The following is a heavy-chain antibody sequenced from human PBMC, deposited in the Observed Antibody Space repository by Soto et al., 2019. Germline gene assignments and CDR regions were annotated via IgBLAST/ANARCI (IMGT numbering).Heavy chain of an antibody. V-gene: IGHV4-34*01. Sequence: SETLSLTCAVYGGSFSGYYWSWIRQPPGKGLEWIGEINHSGSTNYNPSLKSRVTISVDTSKNQFSLKLSSVTAADTAVYYCAREYYDSPPGFRYFDYWGQGTLVTVSS. CDR2: INHSGST. J-gene: IGHJ4*02. CDR1: GGSFSGYY. CDR3: AREYYDSPPGFRYFDY. D-gene: IGHD3-22*01.